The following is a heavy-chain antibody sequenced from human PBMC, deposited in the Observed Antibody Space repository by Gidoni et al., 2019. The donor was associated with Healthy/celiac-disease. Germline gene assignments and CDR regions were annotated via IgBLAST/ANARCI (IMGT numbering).Heavy chain of an antibody. Sequence: QVQLVQSGAEVKKPGASVKVSCKASGYTFTSYDINWVRQATGQGLAWMGWMNPNSGNTGYAQKFQGRVTMTRNTSISTAYMELSSLRSEDTAVYYCASLYGSGTIQAFDIWGQGTMVTVSS. D-gene: IGHD3-10*01. CDR1: GYTFTSYD. CDR2: MNPNSGNT. V-gene: IGHV1-8*01. CDR3: ASLYGSGTIQAFDI. J-gene: IGHJ3*02.